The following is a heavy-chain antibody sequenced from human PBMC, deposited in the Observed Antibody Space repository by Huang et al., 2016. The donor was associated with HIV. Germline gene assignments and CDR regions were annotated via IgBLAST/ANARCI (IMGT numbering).Heavy chain of an antibody. CDR2: INHRGNT. V-gene: IGHV4-34*02. Sequence: QVQLEQWGAGLLKASETLSLTCAVYGGSFSGYYWHWLRQAPGKGLEWVGEINHRGNTNDIPSLKGGVNMSVDTSKSKFSLYLTSLSAADTGTYFCARRYNSRRDYWGRGTLVTVHS. D-gene: IGHD3-22*01. CDR3: ARRYNSRRDY. J-gene: IGHJ4*02. CDR1: GGSFSGYY.